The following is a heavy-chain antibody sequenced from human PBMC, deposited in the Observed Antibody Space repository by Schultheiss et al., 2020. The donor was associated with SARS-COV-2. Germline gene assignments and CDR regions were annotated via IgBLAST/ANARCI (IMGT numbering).Heavy chain of an antibody. CDR3: ARHSDSRGSDS. Sequence: GGSLRLSCKGSGYSFSSYWIGWVRQMPGKGLEWMGIIFPGNSDTRYSPSLQGQVTISADKSTSTAYLQWSSLKASDTAMYYCARHSDSRGSDSWGQGTLVNVSS. CDR2: IFPGNSDT. V-gene: IGHV5-51*01. D-gene: IGHD3-22*01. J-gene: IGHJ4*02. CDR1: GYSFSSYW.